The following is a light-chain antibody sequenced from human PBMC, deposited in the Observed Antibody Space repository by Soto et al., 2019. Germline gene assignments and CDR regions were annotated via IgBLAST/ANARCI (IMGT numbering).Light chain of an antibody. CDR2: DAS. Sequence: EIVLTQSPATLSLSPGERATLSCRASQSVSSYLAWYQQKPGQAPRLLIYDASNRATGIPARFSGSGSGTDFTLTISSLEPADFAVYYCQQRSNWLRTFGQGTKLEIK. V-gene: IGKV3-11*01. J-gene: IGKJ2*01. CDR3: QQRSNWLRT. CDR1: QSVSSY.